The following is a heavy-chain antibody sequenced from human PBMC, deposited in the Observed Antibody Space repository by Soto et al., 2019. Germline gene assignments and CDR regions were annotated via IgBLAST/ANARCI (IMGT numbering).Heavy chain of an antibody. CDR3: AKVRTRTVTIDGFYFDC. Sequence: ASVKVSCKASGYTFTSYGISWVRQAPGQGLEWMGWISAYNGNTNYAQKLQGRVTMTTDTSTSTAYMELRSLRSDDTAVYFCAKVRTRTVTIDGFYFDCWGQGTLVTVSS. CDR2: ISAYNGNT. V-gene: IGHV1-18*01. J-gene: IGHJ4*02. CDR1: GYTFTSYG. D-gene: IGHD4-17*01.